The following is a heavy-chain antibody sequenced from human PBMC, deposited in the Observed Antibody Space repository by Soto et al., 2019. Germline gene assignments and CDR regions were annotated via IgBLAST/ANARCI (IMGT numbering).Heavy chain of an antibody. Sequence: GGSLRLSCAASGFTFSRYTMNWVRQAPGKGLEWISYITSSSSTMSYADSVKGRFTISRDNAKNSLYLQMNSLRAEDTAVYYCARKCGIGRYYYYYYMDVWGKGTTVTVSS. V-gene: IGHV3-48*01. CDR1: GFTFSRYT. CDR3: ARKCGIGRYYYYYYMDV. CDR2: ITSSSSTM. J-gene: IGHJ6*03. D-gene: IGHD1-26*01.